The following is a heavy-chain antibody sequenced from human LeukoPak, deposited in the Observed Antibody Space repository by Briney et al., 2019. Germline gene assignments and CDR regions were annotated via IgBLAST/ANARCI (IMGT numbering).Heavy chain of an antibody. V-gene: IGHV3-11*04. CDR3: ARAPGGWRWKYYYYYMDV. CDR2: ISSSGSTI. Sequence: PGGSLRLSCAASGFTFSDYYMSWIRQAPGKGLEWVSYISSSGSTIYYADSVKGRFTISRDNAKNSLYLQMNSLRAEDTAVYYCARAPGGWRWKYYYYYMDVWGKGTTVTVSS. J-gene: IGHJ6*03. D-gene: IGHD6-19*01. CDR1: GFTFSDYY.